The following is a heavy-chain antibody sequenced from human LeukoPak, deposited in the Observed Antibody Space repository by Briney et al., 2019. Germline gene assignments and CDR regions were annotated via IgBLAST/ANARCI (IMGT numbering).Heavy chain of an antibody. D-gene: IGHD4-17*01. J-gene: IGHJ4*02. Sequence: SETLSLTCTVSGGSISSSNYYWGWIRQPPGKGLEWIGTIHYSGNTYYNPSLKSRVAISVDTSKNQSSLRLSSVTAADTAVYYCARDFGDYRVDYWGQGTLVTVSS. CDR3: ARDFGDYRVDY. CDR2: IHYSGNT. CDR1: GGSISSSNYY. V-gene: IGHV4-39*01.